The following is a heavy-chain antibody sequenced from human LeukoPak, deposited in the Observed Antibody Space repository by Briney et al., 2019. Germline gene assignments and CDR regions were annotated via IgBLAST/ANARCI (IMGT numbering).Heavy chain of an antibody. J-gene: IGHJ4*02. CDR1: GGTFSSYA. CDR3: ARDRYGVRSGSCDY. V-gene: IGHV1-69*06. CDR2: IIPIFGAA. D-gene: IGHD1-26*01. Sequence: GASVKVSCKASGGTFSSYAISWVRQAPGQGLEWMGGIIPIFGAANYAQKFQGRVTITADKSTSTAYMELRSLRYDDTAVYYCARDRYGVRSGSCDYWGQGTLVTVSS.